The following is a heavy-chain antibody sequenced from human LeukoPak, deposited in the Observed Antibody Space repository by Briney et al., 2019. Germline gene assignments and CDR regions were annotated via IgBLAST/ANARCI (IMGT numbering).Heavy chain of an antibody. CDR1: GYTFTSYG. CDR2: ISAYNGNT. CDR3: ARVAHDNFGVVRSSNFDY. V-gene: IGHV1-18*01. Sequence: ASVKVSCKASGYTFTSYGISWVRQAPGRGLEWMGWISAYNGNTNYAQKLQGRVTMTTDTSTSTAYMELRSLRSDDTAVYYCARVAHDNFGVVRSSNFDYWGQGTLVTVSS. J-gene: IGHJ4*02. D-gene: IGHD3-3*01.